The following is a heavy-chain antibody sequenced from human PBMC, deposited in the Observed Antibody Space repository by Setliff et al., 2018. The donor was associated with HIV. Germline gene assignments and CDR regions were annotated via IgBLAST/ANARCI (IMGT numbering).Heavy chain of an antibody. CDR1: GGSISSSSYY. D-gene: IGHD6-13*01. J-gene: IGHJ4*02. CDR2: IYSSGST. V-gene: IGHV4-39*01. Sequence: PSETLSLTCTVSGGSISSSSYYWGWIRQPPGKGLEWIGSIYSSGSTYYNPSLKSRVTISVDTSKNQFSLRLSSVTAADTSVYYCATYSSSWPDYWGQGTLVTVSS. CDR3: ATYSSSWPDY.